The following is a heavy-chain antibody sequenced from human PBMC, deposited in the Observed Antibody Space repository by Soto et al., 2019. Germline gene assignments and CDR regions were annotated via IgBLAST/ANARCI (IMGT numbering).Heavy chain of an antibody. CDR3: AREYWSSGWTNWFDP. CDR1: GXTLTSYA. J-gene: IGHJ5*02. CDR2: INAGNGNT. D-gene: IGHD6-19*01. Sequence: GASVKVSCKDSGXTLTSYAMHWVRQATGQRLEWMGWINAGNGNTKYSQKFQGRVTITRDTSASTAYMELSSLRSEDTAVYYCAREYWSSGWTNWFDPWGQGTLVTVSS. V-gene: IGHV1-3*01.